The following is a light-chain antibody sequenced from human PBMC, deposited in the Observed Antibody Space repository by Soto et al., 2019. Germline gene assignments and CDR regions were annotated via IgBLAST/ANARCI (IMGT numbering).Light chain of an antibody. CDR3: QQYNSYSQT. J-gene: IGKJ1*01. Sequence: DIKMTQSPSTLSATEGDRVTITCRASQSISSWLAWYQQKPGKAPNLLIYDASGLESGVPSRFSGSGSGTEFTLTIRSLQPDDFATYYCQQYNSYSQTFGQGTKVDIK. CDR1: QSISSW. CDR2: DAS. V-gene: IGKV1-5*01.